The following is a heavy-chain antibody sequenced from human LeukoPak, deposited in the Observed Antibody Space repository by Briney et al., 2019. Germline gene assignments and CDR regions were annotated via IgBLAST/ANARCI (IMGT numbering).Heavy chain of an antibody. Sequence: GGSLRLSCAASGFTFSSYEMNWVRQAPGKGLEWVSYISSSGSTIYYADSVKGRFTISRDNAKNSLYLQMNSLRAEDTAVYYCARETYYDSSGYYIYWGQGTLVTVSS. CDR3: ARETYYDSSGYYIY. CDR1: GFTFSSYE. V-gene: IGHV3-48*03. J-gene: IGHJ4*02. CDR2: ISSSGSTI. D-gene: IGHD3-22*01.